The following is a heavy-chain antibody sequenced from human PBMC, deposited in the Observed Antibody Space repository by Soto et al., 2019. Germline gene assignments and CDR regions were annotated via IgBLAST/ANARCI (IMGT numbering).Heavy chain of an antibody. CDR3: AIADYGDDDY. CDR2: IKAYSGNT. D-gene: IGHD4-17*01. CDR1: GYPFATST. Sequence: GPEAKKPGASVKVSCKASGYPFATSTISWLRQAPGQGPEWMGWIKAYSGNTSYAQKLQGRLTMTTDTSTSTAYMELRSLTTDDTAIYYCAIADYGDDDYWGQGTLVTVSS. J-gene: IGHJ4*02. V-gene: IGHV1-18*01.